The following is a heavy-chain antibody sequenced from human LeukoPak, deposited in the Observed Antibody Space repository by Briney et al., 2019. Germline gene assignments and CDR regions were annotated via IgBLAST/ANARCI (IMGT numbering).Heavy chain of an antibody. V-gene: IGHV4-30-4*01. Sequence: SETLSLTCTVSGGSISSGDYYWSWIRQPPGKGLEWIGYIYYSGSTYYNPSLKSRVTISVDTSKNQFSLRLSSVTAADTAVYYCARFVVVPAARMTHDYYYYGMDVWGQGTTVTVSS. CDR1: GGSISSGDYY. CDR3: ARFVVVPAARMTHDYYYYGMDV. D-gene: IGHD2-2*01. CDR2: IYYSGST. J-gene: IGHJ6*02.